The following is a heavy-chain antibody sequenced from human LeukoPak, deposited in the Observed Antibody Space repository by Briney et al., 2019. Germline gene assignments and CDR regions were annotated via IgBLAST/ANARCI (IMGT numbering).Heavy chain of an antibody. D-gene: IGHD3-10*01. Sequence: QPGGSLRLSCAASGFTFSSYGMHWVRQAPGKGLEWVAFIRYDGSNKYYADSVKGRFTISRDNSKNTLYLQMNSLRAEDTAVYYCAKVISVLWFWEFDYWGQGTLVTVSS. CDR1: GFTFSSYG. CDR3: AKVISVLWFWEFDY. V-gene: IGHV3-30*02. CDR2: IRYDGSNK. J-gene: IGHJ4*02.